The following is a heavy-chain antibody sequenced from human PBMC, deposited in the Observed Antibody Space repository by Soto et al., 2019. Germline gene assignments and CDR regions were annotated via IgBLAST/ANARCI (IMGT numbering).Heavy chain of an antibody. J-gene: IGHJ4*02. CDR1: GGSISSGGYY. Sequence: PSETLSLTCTVSGGSISSGGYYWSWIRQHPGKGLEWIGYIYYSGSTYYNPSLKSRVTISVDTSKNQFSLKLSSVTAADTAVYYCARVPQYYYDSSGYYRYFDYWGQGTLVTVSS. D-gene: IGHD3-22*01. CDR2: IYYSGST. CDR3: ARVPQYYYDSSGYYRYFDY. V-gene: IGHV4-31*03.